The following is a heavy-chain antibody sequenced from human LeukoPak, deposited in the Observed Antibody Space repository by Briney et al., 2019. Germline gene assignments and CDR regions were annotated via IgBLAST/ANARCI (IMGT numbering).Heavy chain of an antibody. Sequence: GGSLRLSCAASGFTFSNYWMSWVRQAPGRGLQWVANIKQDGSEKYYVDSAKGRLTISRDNAKKSLYLQMNSLRAEDTAVYYCARDDDWDYEDYWGQGTLVTVSS. D-gene: IGHD1-7*01. CDR1: GFTFSNYW. V-gene: IGHV3-7*03. CDR3: ARDDDWDYEDY. J-gene: IGHJ4*02. CDR2: IKQDGSEK.